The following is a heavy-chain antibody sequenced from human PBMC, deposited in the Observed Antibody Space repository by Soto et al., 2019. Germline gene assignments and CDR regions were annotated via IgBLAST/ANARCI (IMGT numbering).Heavy chain of an antibody. D-gene: IGHD3-3*01. CDR3: AKDMEGSMYYDFWSASLPAAFDI. CDR2: ISWNSGSI. J-gene: IGHJ3*02. Sequence: EVQLVESGGGLVQPGRSLRLSCAASGFTFDDYAMHWVRQAPGKGLEWVSGISWNSGSIGYADSVKGRFTISRDNAKNSLYLQMNSLRAEDTALYYCAKDMEGSMYYDFWSASLPAAFDIWGHGTMVTVSS. CDR1: GFTFDDYA. V-gene: IGHV3-9*01.